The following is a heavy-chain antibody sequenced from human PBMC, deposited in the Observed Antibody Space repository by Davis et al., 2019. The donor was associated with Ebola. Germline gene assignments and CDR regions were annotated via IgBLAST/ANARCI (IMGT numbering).Heavy chain of an antibody. V-gene: IGHV3-33*01. CDR1: GFTFSRSG. J-gene: IGHJ6*02. D-gene: IGHD5-24*01. Sequence: PGGSLRLPCAASGFTFSRSGMHWVRQAPGKGLEWVAVMWYDGSKQYYAESVEDRFTISRDTSTNTLYLQLNSLRAEDTAVYYCARGGGTISVSGVVAWGQGTTVTVSS. CDR3: ARGGGTISVSGVVA. CDR2: MWYDGSKQ.